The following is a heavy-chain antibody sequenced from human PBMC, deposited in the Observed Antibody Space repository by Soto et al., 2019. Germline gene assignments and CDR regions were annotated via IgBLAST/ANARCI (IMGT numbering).Heavy chain of an antibody. V-gene: IGHV3-23*01. J-gene: IGHJ4*02. CDR2: LSGSGSTT. D-gene: IGHD2-15*01. CDR1: GFTFSDYA. Sequence: EVQLLESGGGLVQPGGSLRLSCAASGFTFSDYAMAWVRQAPGKGLDWVSSLSGSGSTTYHADSVKGRFTISRDNSKDTLFLQMVGLRVEDTAIYYCATALKNYCNGGRCYVGAPSFWGQGTLVTVSS. CDR3: ATALKNYCNGGRCYVGAPSF.